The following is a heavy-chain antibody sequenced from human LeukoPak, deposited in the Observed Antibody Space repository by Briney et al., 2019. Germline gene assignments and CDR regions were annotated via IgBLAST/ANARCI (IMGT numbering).Heavy chain of an antibody. CDR3: AKTMTAGYSSGPSDY. CDR2: IRGGGGIT. Sequence: PGGSLRLSCAASGFTFSSYAMSWVRQAPGKGLEWVSVIRGGGGITYYVDSVKGRFTISRDNAKNTLYLLMNSLRAEDTAVFYCAKTMTAGYSSGPSDYWGQGTLVTVSS. CDR1: GFTFSSYA. V-gene: IGHV3-23*01. J-gene: IGHJ4*02. D-gene: IGHD6-19*01.